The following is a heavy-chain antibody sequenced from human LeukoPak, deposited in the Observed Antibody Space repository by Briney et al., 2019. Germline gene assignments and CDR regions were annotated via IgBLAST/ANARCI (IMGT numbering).Heavy chain of an antibody. CDR3: ARGRDHGFDI. J-gene: IGHJ3*02. CDR2: ISSSSSDV. CDR1: GLAFSASA. V-gene: IGHV3-48*01. Sequence: PGGSLRLSCAASGLAFSASAMNWVRQTPGKGLEWLSFISSSSSDVYYGDSVRGRFTISRDNAKNSLYLQMNSLRAEDTAMYFCARGRDHGFDIWGQGTTVTVSS.